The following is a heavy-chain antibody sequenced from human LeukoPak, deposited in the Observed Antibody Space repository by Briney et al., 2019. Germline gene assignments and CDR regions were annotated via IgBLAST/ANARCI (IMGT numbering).Heavy chain of an antibody. Sequence: GGSLRLSCAASGFTFSSYSMNWVRQAPGKGLEWVSAISGSGGTIYYADSVKGRFTISRDNSKNTLYLQMNSLRAEDTAVYYCAKANNWNYGYFDYWGQGILVTVSS. D-gene: IGHD1-7*01. J-gene: IGHJ4*02. CDR2: ISGSGGTI. V-gene: IGHV3-23*01. CDR3: AKANNWNYGYFDY. CDR1: GFTFSSYS.